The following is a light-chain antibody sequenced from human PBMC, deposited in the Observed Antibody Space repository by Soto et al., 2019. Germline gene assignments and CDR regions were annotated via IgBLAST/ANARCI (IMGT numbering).Light chain of an antibody. Sequence: EIVLTQSPATLSLSPGERATISCRASQSVSSYLDWYQQQPGQAPRLLIYDASNKATGIPARFSCSGSGTAFTLTISRLAPEDFAVYYCQQRTNWPPYTFGQGNKLEIK. J-gene: IGKJ2*01. V-gene: IGKV3-11*01. CDR1: QSVSSY. CDR2: DAS. CDR3: QQRTNWPPYT.